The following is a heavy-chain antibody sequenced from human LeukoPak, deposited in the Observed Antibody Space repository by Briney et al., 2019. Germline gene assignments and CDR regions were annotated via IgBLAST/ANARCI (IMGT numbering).Heavy chain of an antibody. D-gene: IGHD6-13*01. J-gene: IGHJ3*02. CDR1: GFTFSSYI. V-gene: IGHV3-21*01. CDR2: IRSSSSYI. CDR3: ATGSAAARNGFDI. Sequence: PGGSLRLSCAASGFTFSSYIMNWVRQAPGKGLEWVSSIRSSSSYIYYADSVKGRFTISRDNAKNSLYLQMNSLSAEDTAVYYCATGSAAARNGFDIWGQGTMVTVSS.